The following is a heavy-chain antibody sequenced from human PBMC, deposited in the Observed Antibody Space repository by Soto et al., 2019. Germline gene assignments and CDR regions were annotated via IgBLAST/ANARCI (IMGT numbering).Heavy chain of an antibody. CDR1: GFTVSDHS. D-gene: IGHD5-18*01. V-gene: IGHV3-11*06. CDR3: ARSSGWRQVVGYKYGLDV. J-gene: IGHJ6*02. CDR2: ISGSGSFT. Sequence: QEYLVESGGGLVKPGGSLRLSCALSGFTVSDHSLTWIRQAPGRGLEWIAYISGSGSFTNYADSVKGRFIISRDIAQNSMYLQINSLRAEDTAVYYCARSSGWRQVVGYKYGLDVWGQGTAVTVSS.